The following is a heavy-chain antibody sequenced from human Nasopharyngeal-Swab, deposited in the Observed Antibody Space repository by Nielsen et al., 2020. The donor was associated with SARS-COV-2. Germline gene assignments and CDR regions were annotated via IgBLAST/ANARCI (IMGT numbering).Heavy chain of an antibody. CDR3: ARLPTGFPNWVDP. D-gene: IGHD4-17*01. V-gene: IGHV4-39*01. J-gene: IGHJ5*02. CDR2: FHYNGKT. CDR1: GASINSGSFC. Sequence: SKPLSPTFTVPGASINSGSFCGGWIRQFPGQGLEWSGTFHYNGKTYYNPSLESRVTTSKDTSKNHFSLRVTSVTAAATAVYYCARLPTGFPNWVDPWGPGTLVTVSS.